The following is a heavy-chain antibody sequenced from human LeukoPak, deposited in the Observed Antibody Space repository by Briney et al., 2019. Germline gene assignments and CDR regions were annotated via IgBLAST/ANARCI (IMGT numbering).Heavy chain of an antibody. V-gene: IGHV1-46*01. J-gene: IGHJ4*02. D-gene: IGHD3-22*01. Sequence: ASVKVSCKASGYTFTSYYMHLVRQAPGQGLEWMGIINLSGGSSSYTRKYQVRVTMTRDTSTSTVYMELSSLRSEDTAVYYCARDGYYYDSSGYYLDYWGQGTLVTVSS. CDR3: ARDGYYYDSSGYYLDY. CDR2: INLSGGSS. CDR1: GYTFTSYY.